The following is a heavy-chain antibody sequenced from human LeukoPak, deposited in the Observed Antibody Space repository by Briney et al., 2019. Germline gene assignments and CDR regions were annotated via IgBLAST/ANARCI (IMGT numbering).Heavy chain of an antibody. Sequence: SETLSLTCTASADSISSYYWSWIRQSPGKGLEWIGYIYYSGSTNDNPSLKSRVTISVDTSKNQFSLKLSSVTAADTAVYYCARVYGTDPAFDIWGQGTMVTVSS. V-gene: IGHV4-59*01. CDR2: IYYSGST. J-gene: IGHJ3*02. D-gene: IGHD2/OR15-2a*01. CDR3: ARVYGTDPAFDI. CDR1: ADSISSYY.